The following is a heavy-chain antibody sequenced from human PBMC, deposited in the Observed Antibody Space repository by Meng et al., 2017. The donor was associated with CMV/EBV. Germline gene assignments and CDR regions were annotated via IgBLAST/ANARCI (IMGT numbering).Heavy chain of an antibody. CDR1: GFIFNNSP. D-gene: IGHD1-1*01. Sequence: GGSLRLSCAASGFIFNNSPMHWVRQAPGEGLEWVTVITFDGTNQFYADSVKGRFTISRDDSKNTLYLQMNRLRPEDTAVYYCARSLPGGGVHLDYWGQGTLVTVSS. CDR2: ITFDGTNQ. J-gene: IGHJ4*02. V-gene: IGHV3-30-3*01. CDR3: ARSLPGGGVHLDY.